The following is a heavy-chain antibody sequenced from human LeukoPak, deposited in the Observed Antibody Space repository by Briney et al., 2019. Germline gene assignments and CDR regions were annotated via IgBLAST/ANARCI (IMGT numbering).Heavy chain of an antibody. CDR1: GFTFSDYY. CDR2: ISSSSSYT. CDR3: ARFLSEWLVHLDY. J-gene: IGHJ4*02. Sequence: PGGSLRLSCAASGFTFSDYYMSWLRQAPGKGLEWVSYISSSSSYTNYADSVKGRFTISRDNAKNSLYLQMNSLRAEDTAVYYCARFLSEWLVHLDYWGQGTLVTASS. D-gene: IGHD6-19*01. V-gene: IGHV3-11*06.